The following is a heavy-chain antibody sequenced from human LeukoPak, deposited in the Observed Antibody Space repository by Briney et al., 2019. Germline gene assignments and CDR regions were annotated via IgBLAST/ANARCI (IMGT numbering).Heavy chain of an antibody. V-gene: IGHV3-49*03. Sequence: PGGSLRLSCTASGFTFGDYLMSWFRQALGKGLEWIGFISGGTTEYAAAVKGRFTISRDDSTSSAYLQMNSLTTEDTAVYYCSRGSGWLSVYWGQGTLVTVSS. J-gene: IGHJ4*02. CDR2: ISGGTT. CDR3: SRGSGWLSVY. D-gene: IGHD6-19*01. CDR1: GFTFGDYL.